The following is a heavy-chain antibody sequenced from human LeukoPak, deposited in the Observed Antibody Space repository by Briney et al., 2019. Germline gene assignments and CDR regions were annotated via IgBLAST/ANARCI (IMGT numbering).Heavy chain of an antibody. V-gene: IGHV4-30-4*01. CDR1: GGSISSGDYY. D-gene: IGHD2/OR15-2a*01. CDR3: ARNSFSLIHYWYFDL. J-gene: IGHJ2*01. CDR2: IYHSGGT. Sequence: PSETLSLTCTVSGGSISSGDYYWSWIRQPPGKALEWIADIYHSGGTYYNPSLKSRINISVDTSKNQFTLNLSSVTAADTAVYFCARNSFSLIHYWYFDLWGRGTLVTVSS.